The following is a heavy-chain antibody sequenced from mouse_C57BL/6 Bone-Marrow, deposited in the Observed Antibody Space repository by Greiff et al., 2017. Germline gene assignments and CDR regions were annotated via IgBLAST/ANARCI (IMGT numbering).Heavy chain of an antibody. V-gene: IGHV1-63*01. CDR1: GYTFTNYW. CDR2: IYPGGGST. D-gene: IGHD1-1*01. J-gene: IGHJ2*01. CDR3: ARRYGSSFDY. Sequence: QVQLKESGAELVRPGTSVKMSCKASGYTFTNYWIGWAKQRPGNGLEWIGDIYPGGGSTNYNEKIKSKATLTPDQSSSTAYMQFSSLTSEYSAIYYCARRYGSSFDYWGQGTTLTVSS.